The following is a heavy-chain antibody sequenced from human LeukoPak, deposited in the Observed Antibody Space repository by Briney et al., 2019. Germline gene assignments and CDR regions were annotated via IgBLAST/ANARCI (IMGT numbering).Heavy chain of an antibody. CDR2: ISYDGGNK. V-gene: IGHV3-30*18. D-gene: IGHD5-24*01. CDR1: GFTFSSYG. J-gene: IGHJ4*02. CDR3: AKGSKQGYKDYFDY. Sequence: PGGSLRLSCAASGFTFSSYGMHWVRQAPGKGLEWVAVISYDGGNKYYADSVKGRFTISRDNSKNTLYLQMNSLRAEDTAVYYCAKGSKQGYKDYFDYWGQGTLVTVSS.